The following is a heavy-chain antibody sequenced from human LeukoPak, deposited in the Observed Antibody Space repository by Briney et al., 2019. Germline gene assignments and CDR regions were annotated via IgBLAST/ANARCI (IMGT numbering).Heavy chain of an antibody. CDR2: ISGSGGST. D-gene: IGHD2-15*01. Sequence: PGGSLRLSCAASGFTFSSYAMSWGRQAPGKGLEWVSAISGSGGSTYYADSVKGRFTISRDNSKNTLYLQMNSLRAEDTAVYYCAKGDCSGGSCYSPFDYWGQGTLVTVSS. CDR3: AKGDCSGGSCYSPFDY. J-gene: IGHJ4*02. V-gene: IGHV3-23*01. CDR1: GFTFSSYA.